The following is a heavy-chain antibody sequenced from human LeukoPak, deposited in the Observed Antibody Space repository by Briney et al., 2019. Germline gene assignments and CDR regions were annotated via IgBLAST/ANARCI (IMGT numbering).Heavy chain of an antibody. D-gene: IGHD6-19*01. J-gene: IGHJ3*02. CDR3: ARPYSSGWDDAFDI. V-gene: IGHV5-51*01. Sequence: GESLKISCQGSGYSFTNYWIGWVRQMPGKGLEWMGIIYPGDSGTRYSPSFQGQVTISADKSITTAYLQWSSLKASDTAMYYCARPYSSGWDDAFDIWGQGTMVTVSS. CDR1: GYSFTNYW. CDR2: IYPGDSGT.